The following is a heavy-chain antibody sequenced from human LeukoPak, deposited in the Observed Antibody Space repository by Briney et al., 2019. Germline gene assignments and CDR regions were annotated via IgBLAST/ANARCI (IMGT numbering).Heavy chain of an antibody. Sequence: GESLKISCKGAGYSFTNYWIGWVRQMPGKGLEWMGVIFPGDSDTRYSPSFQGQVTISADKSISTAYLQWSSLKASDTAMYYCARPTSWFSGGFDYWGQGTLVTVSS. D-gene: IGHD2-2*01. J-gene: IGHJ4*02. CDR2: IFPGDSDT. CDR1: GYSFTNYW. CDR3: ARPTSWFSGGFDY. V-gene: IGHV5-51*01.